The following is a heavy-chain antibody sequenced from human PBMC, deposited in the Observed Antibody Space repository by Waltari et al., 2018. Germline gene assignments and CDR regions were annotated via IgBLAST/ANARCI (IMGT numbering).Heavy chain of an antibody. V-gene: IGHV2-5*02. Sequence: ISLKSSRPTLVTPTQTLTLTCTFSGFSLSTRGVGVGWLRQPPGKALAWLALIYWDDDKRYSPSRKSRLTITKDTSKNQVVLTMTNMDPVDTATDYCAHRTTVTSLLRDGFDIWGQGTMVTVSS. CDR1: GFSLSTRGVG. CDR2: IYWDDDK. J-gene: IGHJ3*02. CDR3: AHRTTVTSLLRDGFDI. D-gene: IGHD4-17*01.